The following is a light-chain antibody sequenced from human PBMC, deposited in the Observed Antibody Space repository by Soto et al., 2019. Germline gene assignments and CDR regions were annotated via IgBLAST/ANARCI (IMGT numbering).Light chain of an antibody. V-gene: IGKV1-6*01. Sequence: AIQMTQSPSSLSASVGDRVTITCRASQGIRNDLGWYQQKPGKAPKLLIYASSTLQSGVPSRFSGSGSGTDFTLTITSLQPEDFATYYCRQDYNYPRTFGQGTKLEIK. CDR2: ASS. J-gene: IGKJ2*01. CDR3: RQDYNYPRT. CDR1: QGIRND.